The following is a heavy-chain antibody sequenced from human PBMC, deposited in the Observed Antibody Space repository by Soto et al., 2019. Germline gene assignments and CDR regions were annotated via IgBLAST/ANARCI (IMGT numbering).Heavy chain of an antibody. D-gene: IGHD2-2*02. CDR3: ARDHGDIVVVPAAIYYYYGMDV. CDR1: GGSIRSYY. CDR2: IYTSGST. Sequence: PSETLSLTCTVSGGSIRSYYWSWIRQPAGKGLEWIGRIYTSGSTNYNPSLKSRVTMSVDTSKNQFSLKLSSVTAADTAVYYCARDHGDIVVVPAAIYYYYGMDVWGQGTTVTVSS. J-gene: IGHJ6*02. V-gene: IGHV4-4*07.